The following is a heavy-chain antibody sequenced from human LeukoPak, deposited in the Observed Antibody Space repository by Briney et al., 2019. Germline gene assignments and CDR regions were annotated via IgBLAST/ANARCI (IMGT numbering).Heavy chain of an antibody. CDR3: AKDQDSSLSEFFGWFDS. Sequence: GGSLRLSCAASGFTFSRYATTWVRQAPGKGLEWVSSISGGGGDTYYAGSVRGRFTISRDNSKDTLYLQMTGLRAEDTAVYYCAKDQDSSLSEFFGWFDSWGQGTLVTVSS. CDR1: GFTFSRYA. CDR2: ISGGGGDT. D-gene: IGHD6-19*01. J-gene: IGHJ5*01. V-gene: IGHV3-23*01.